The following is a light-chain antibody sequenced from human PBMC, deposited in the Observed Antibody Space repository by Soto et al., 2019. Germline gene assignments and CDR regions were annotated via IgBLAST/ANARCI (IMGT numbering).Light chain of an antibody. J-gene: IGKJ1*01. V-gene: IGKV3-20*01. CDR3: QLFTA. CDR1: QSVASSY. Sequence: VLTQSPGTLSLSPGERATLSCRASQSVASSYLAWYQQKPGQAPRLLIYGTSNRATAIPDRFSGSGSGTDFTLTVSSLEPEDFAVYYCQLFTAFGQGTKVDIK. CDR2: GTS.